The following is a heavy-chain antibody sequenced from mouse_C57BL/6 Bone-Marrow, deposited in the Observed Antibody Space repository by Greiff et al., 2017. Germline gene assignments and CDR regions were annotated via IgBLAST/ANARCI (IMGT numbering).Heavy chain of an antibody. D-gene: IGHD2-1*01. V-gene: IGHV1-19*01. CDR2: INPYNGGT. Sequence: EVQLQQSGPVLVKPGASVKMSCKASGYTFTDYYMNWVKQSHGKSLEWIGVINPYNGGTSYNQKFKGKATLTVDKSSSTAYMELNSLTSEDSAVYYCAGGYGNWYFDVWGTGTTVTVSS. CDR1: GYTFTDYY. CDR3: AGGYGNWYFDV. J-gene: IGHJ1*03.